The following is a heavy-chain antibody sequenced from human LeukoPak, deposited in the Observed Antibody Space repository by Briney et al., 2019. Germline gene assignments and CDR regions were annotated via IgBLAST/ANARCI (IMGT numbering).Heavy chain of an antibody. J-gene: IGHJ3*02. CDR1: GFTFSTYA. Sequence: GGSLRLSCAASGFTFSTYAMSWVRQAPGKGLEWVSTISGSGGSTYYADSVKGRFTISRDNAKNSLYLQMNSLRAEDTAVYYCARYRFVVGATDSFDMWGQGTTVTVSS. CDR2: ISGSGGST. V-gene: IGHV3-23*01. D-gene: IGHD1-26*01. CDR3: ARYRFVVGATDSFDM.